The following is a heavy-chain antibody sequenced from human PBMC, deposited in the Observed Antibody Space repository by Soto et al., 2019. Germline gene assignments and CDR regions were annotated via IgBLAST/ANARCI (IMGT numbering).Heavy chain of an antibody. V-gene: IGHV3-21*01. D-gene: IGHD6-6*01. Sequence: EVQLAESGGGLVKPGGSLRLSCAASGFTFHTYTMNWVRQAPGNGLEWVSSISSRSSYIYYADSVKGRFTISRDDARNSLYLQMSGLRVEDTAVYYCAREEVCRPNTYHSLDVWGQGTTVTVSS. CDR2: ISSRSSYI. CDR3: AREEVCRPNTYHSLDV. CDR1: GFTFHTYT. J-gene: IGHJ6*02.